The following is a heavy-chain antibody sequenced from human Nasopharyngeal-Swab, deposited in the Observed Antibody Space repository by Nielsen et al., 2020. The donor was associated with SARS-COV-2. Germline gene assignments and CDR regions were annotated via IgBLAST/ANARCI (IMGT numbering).Heavy chain of an antibody. J-gene: IGHJ6*03. Sequence: SETLSLTCTVSGGSISSYYWSWIRQPPGQGLEWIGYIYYSGSTNYNPPLKSRVTISVDTSKNQFSLKLSSVTAADTAVYYCARYGAGGSRITMVRGYMDVWGKGTTVTVSS. CDR1: GGSISSYY. V-gene: IGHV4-59*12. CDR3: ARYGAGGSRITMVRGYMDV. CDR2: IYYSGST. D-gene: IGHD3-10*01.